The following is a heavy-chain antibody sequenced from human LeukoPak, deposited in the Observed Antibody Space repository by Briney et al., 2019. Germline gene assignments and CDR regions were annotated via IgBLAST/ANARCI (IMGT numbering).Heavy chain of an antibody. D-gene: IGHD6-19*01. CDR1: GGSISSSSYY. J-gene: IGHJ4*02. V-gene: IGHV4-39*01. CDR3: ARRRSSGRAYYFDY. CDR2: IYYSGST. Sequence: PSETLSLTCTVSGGSISSSSYYWGWIRQPPGKGLEWIGSIYYSGSTYYNPSLKSRVTISVDTSKNQFSLKLSSVTAADMAVYYCARRRSSGRAYYFDYWGQGTLVTVSS.